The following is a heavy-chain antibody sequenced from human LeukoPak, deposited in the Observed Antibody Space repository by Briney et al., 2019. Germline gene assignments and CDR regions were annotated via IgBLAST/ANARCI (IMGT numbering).Heavy chain of an antibody. J-gene: IGHJ4*02. Sequence: PSETLSLTCTVSGGSISSYYWSWIRQPPGRGLEYIGFIHYSGSTNYNPSLKSRVTISVDTSKNQFSLKLSSVTAADTAVYYCARIVYDSSGYSIPFDYWGQGTLVTVSS. CDR2: IHYSGST. CDR1: GGSISSYY. CDR3: ARIVYDSSGYSIPFDY. V-gene: IGHV4-59*12. D-gene: IGHD3-22*01.